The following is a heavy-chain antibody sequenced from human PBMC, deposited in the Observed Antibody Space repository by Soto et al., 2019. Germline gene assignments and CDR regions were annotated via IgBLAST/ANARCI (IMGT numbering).Heavy chain of an antibody. V-gene: IGHV1-18*01. J-gene: IGHJ4*01. CDR1: GYTFTNYG. CDR3: SRGTSIPASGDY. Sequence: QVQLVQSGAEVKKPGASVKVSCKASGYTFTNYGINWVRQAPGHGLEWLGWVSAYNGERRYAQRVQARVIMTTDTATTTAYREVRRLRSDDTAVYYCSRGTSIPASGDYWGQGTLVTGAS. CDR2: VSAYNGER. D-gene: IGHD6-6*01.